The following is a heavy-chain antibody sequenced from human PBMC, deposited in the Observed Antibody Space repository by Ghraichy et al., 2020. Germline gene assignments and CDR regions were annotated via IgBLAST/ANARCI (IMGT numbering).Heavy chain of an antibody. CDR1: GYEFTSFG. D-gene: IGHD2-15*01. CDR2: VSAYNGDR. CDR3: TRDLGNAPGSFFDY. J-gene: IGHJ4*02. V-gene: IGHV1-18*01. Sequence: ASVKVSCKAAGYEFTSFGISWVRQAPGQGLEWMGWVSAYNGDRNYAQKFQGRLTMTTDISTSTAYMKLRSLTSDDTAIYYCTRDLGNAPGSFFDYWGQGFVVTVSS.